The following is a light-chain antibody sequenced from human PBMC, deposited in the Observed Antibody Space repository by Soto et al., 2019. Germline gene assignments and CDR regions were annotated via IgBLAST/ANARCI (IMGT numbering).Light chain of an antibody. Sequence: QSVLTQPASVSGSPGQSITISCTGTSSDVGVYNYVSWYQQHPGKAPKLMIYDVSNRPSGVSNRFSGSKSGNTASLTISGLRAEDEADYYCSSYTSSSTLGVFGGGTKVTVL. V-gene: IGLV2-14*01. CDR2: DVS. CDR3: SSYTSSSTLGV. CDR1: SSDVGVYNY. J-gene: IGLJ2*01.